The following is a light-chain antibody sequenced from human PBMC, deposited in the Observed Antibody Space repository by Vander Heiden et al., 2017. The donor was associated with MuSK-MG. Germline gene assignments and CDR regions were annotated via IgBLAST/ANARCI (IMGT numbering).Light chain of an antibody. CDR2: GSS. CDR1: QVVSSNL. CDR3: QQYASAPYT. J-gene: IGKJ2*01. V-gene: IGKV3-20*01. Sequence: EIVLTQSPGTLSLSPRERATLSCRASQVVSSNLLAWYQQKPGQAPRLLIFGSSSRATGIPDRFSGSGSGTDFTLTISRLEPEDFAVYYCQQYASAPYTFGQGTKLEIK.